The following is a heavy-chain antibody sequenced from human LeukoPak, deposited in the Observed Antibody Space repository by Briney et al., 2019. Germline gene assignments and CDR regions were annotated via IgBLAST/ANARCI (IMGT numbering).Heavy chain of an antibody. J-gene: IGHJ6*02. CDR3: ARQQNDFWSGYYHYYYGMDV. V-gene: IGHV4-59*01. D-gene: IGHD3-3*01. CDR1: GGSISSYY. Sequence: SETLSLTCTVPGGSISSYYWSWIRQPPGKGLEWIGYIYYSGSTNYNPSLKSRVTISVDTSKNQFSLKLSSVTAADTAVYYCARQQNDFWSGYYHYYYGMDVWGQGTTVTVSS. CDR2: IYYSGST.